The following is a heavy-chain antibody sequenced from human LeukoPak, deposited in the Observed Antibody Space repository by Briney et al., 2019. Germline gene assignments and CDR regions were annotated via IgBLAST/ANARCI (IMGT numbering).Heavy chain of an antibody. D-gene: IGHD3-3*01. V-gene: IGHV1-69*13. CDR2: INPIFRSP. Sequence: GVSVKVSCKASGGTFTNAAISWVRQAPGQGLEWMGGINPIFRSPNYAQRFQGRVTIIADESTGTAYMELSSLKIDDTAIYYCARGGGIFGVLTTAHYYGMDVWGQGTTVTVSS. CDR3: ARGGGIFGVLTTAHYYGMDV. CDR1: GGTFTNAA. J-gene: IGHJ6*02.